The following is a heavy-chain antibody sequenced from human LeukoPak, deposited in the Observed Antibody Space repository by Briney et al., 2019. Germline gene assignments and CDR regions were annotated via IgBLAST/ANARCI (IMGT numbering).Heavy chain of an antibody. CDR2: VDPEDGET. V-gene: IGHV1-69-2*01. Sequence: ASVKVSCKVSGYTFTDYYMHWVQQAPGKGLEWMGLVDPEDGETIYAEKFQGRVTITAVTSTGTAYMELSSLRSEDTAVYYCATVPDSGSYSEGAYWGQGTLVTVSS. CDR1: GYTFTDYY. J-gene: IGHJ4*02. D-gene: IGHD1-26*01. CDR3: ATVPDSGSYSEGAY.